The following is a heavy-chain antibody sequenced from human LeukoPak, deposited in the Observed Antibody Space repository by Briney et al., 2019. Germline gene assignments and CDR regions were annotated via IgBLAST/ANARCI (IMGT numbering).Heavy chain of an antibody. D-gene: IGHD3-22*01. J-gene: IGHJ4*02. Sequence: KPSETLSLTCAVYGGSFSGYYWSWIRQPPGKGLEWIGEINHSGSTNYNPSLKSRVTISVDTSKNQFSLKLSSVTAADTAVYYCARGQDSSGYYLLDYWGQGTLVTVSS. CDR1: GGSFSGYY. CDR3: ARGQDSSGYYLLDY. CDR2: INHSGST. V-gene: IGHV4-34*01.